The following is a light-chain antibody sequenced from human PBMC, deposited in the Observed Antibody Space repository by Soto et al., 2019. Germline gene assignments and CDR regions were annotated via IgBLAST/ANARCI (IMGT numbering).Light chain of an antibody. J-gene: IGKJ5*01. CDR3: MQSTQLPPT. V-gene: IGKV2D-29*02. CDR1: QILLHITGETF. Sequence: DGVMTHTPLSLSVAPGQAASISCESIQILLHITGETFLFWYLQKPGQSPQLLIYEVSTRVSGVPDRFSGSGSGTDFTLEISRVETDDVGIYYCMQSTQLPPTFGQGTRLEIK. CDR2: EVS.